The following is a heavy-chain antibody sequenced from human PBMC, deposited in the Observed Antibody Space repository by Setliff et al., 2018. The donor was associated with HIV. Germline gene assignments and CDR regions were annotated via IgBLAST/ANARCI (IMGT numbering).Heavy chain of an antibody. J-gene: IGHJ6*03. D-gene: IGHD5-18*01. CDR1: GYTLTSYG. CDR2: ISAYNGNT. V-gene: IGHV1-18*01. CDR3: ASRSYGSSDYYYYMDV. Sequence: GASVKVSCKASGYTLTSYGISWVRRAPGQGLEWMGWISAYNGNTNYAQKLQGRVTMTTDTSTSTAYMELRSLRSDDTAVYYCASRSYGSSDYYYYMDVWGKGTTVTSP.